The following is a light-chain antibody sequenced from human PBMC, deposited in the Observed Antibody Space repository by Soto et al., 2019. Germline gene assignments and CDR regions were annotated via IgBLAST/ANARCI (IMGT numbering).Light chain of an antibody. CDR2: GAS. CDR3: QQYSNWPSWT. V-gene: IGKV3-15*01. Sequence: EKVMTQSPATLYMSPGERATLSCRASQSVSNFLAWYQQKPGQAPRLLIYGASTRATGVPARFSGSGSGTEFALTISSLQSEDFAVYYCQQYSNWPSWTFGQGTKVEVK. CDR1: QSVSNF. J-gene: IGKJ1*01.